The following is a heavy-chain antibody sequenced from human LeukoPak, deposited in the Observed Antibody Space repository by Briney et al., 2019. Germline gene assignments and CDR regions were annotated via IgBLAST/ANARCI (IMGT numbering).Heavy chain of an antibody. J-gene: IGHJ4*02. CDR2: INPNSGAT. Sequence: ASVKVSCKSSGYTFTGYYIHWVRQAPGQGLEWMGWINPNSGATNYAQNFQGRVTMTSDSSFNSAYMELSRLISDDTALYYCARAWVVSGEARGYYFDYWGQGTLVTVSS. CDR1: GYTFTGYY. V-gene: IGHV1-2*02. CDR3: ARAWVVSGEARGYYFDY. D-gene: IGHD3-3*01.